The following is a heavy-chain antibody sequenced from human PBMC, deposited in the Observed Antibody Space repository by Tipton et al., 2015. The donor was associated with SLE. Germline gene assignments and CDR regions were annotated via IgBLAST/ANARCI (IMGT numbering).Heavy chain of an antibody. D-gene: IGHD3-22*01. J-gene: IGHJ4*02. CDR1: GGSLSSYY. Sequence: TLSLTCTVSGGSLSSYYWSWIRQPAGKGLEWIGRIYTSGSTNYNPSLKSRVTISVDTSKNQFSLKLSSVTAADTAVYYCARAPRYYYDSSYFDYWGQGTLVTVSS. CDR3: ARAPRYYYDSSYFDY. CDR2: IYTSGST. V-gene: IGHV4-4*07.